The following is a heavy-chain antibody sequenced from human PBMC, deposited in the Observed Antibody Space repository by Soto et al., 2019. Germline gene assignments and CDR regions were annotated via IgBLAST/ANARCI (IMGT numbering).Heavy chain of an antibody. V-gene: IGHV3-30*18. CDR3: AKDRESSGWSKGYYFDY. D-gene: IGHD6-19*01. CDR2: ISYDGSNK. J-gene: IGHJ4*02. Sequence: QVPLVESGGGVVQPGRSLRLSCAASGFTFSSYGMHWVRQAPGKGLEWVAVISYDGSNKYYPDSVKGRFTIARDNSKNMLYLKMNSLRAEDTAVYYCAKDRESSGWSKGYYFDYWGQGSLVTVAS. CDR1: GFTFSSYG.